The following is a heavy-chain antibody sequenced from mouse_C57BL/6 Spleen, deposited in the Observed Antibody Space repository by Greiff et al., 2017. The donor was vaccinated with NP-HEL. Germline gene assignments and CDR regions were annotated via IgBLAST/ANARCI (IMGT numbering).Heavy chain of an antibody. V-gene: IGHV3-6*01. CDR1: GYSITSGYY. D-gene: IGHD2-5*01. CDR3: ARVYYSNPFAY. Sequence: VQLKESGPGLVKPSQSLSLTCSVTGYSITSGYYWNWIRQFPGNKLEWMGYISYDGSNNYNPSLKNRISITRDTSKNQFFLKLNSVTTEDTATYYCARVYYSNPFAYWGQGTLVTVSA. J-gene: IGHJ3*01. CDR2: ISYDGSN.